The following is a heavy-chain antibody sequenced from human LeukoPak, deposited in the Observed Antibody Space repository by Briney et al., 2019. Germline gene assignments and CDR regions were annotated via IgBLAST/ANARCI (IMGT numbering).Heavy chain of an antibody. CDR1: GFTFRLYG. D-gene: IGHD5-18*01. Sequence: GGSLRLSCAASGFTFRLYGMNWVRQAPGKGLEWVSAISGGGETTTYTASVKGRFTISRDNSKNTVYLQMNSLSAEDTAVYYCAKARAGGYNYGPFDYWGQGTLVTVSS. J-gene: IGHJ4*02. CDR2: ISGGGETT. V-gene: IGHV3-23*01. CDR3: AKARAGGYNYGPFDY.